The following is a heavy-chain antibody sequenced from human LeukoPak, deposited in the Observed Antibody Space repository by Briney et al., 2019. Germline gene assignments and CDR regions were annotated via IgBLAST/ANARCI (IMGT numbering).Heavy chain of an antibody. D-gene: IGHD2-15*01. V-gene: IGHV3-30*02. CDR2: IRYDGSNK. Sequence: GGSLRLSCAASGFTFSSYGMHWVRQAPGKGLEWVAFIRYDGSNKYYADSVKGRFTISRDNSKNTLYLQMNSLRADDTAVYYCAKGVKGWTSFDYWGQGTLVTVSS. CDR1: GFTFSSYG. J-gene: IGHJ4*02. CDR3: AKGVKGWTSFDY.